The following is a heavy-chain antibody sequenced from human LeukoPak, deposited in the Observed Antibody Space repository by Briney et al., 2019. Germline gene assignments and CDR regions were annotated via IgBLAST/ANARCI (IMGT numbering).Heavy chain of an antibody. CDR1: GYSISSGYH. D-gene: IGHD3-10*01. J-gene: IGHJ4*02. Sequence: SETLSLTCAVSGYSISSGYHWGWIRQPPGKGLEWIGSIYHSGSTYYNPSLKSRVTISVDTSKNQFSLKLSSVTAADTAVYYCARVYYGVDYWGQGTLVTVSS. CDR3: ARVYYGVDY. CDR2: IYHSGST. V-gene: IGHV4-38-2*01.